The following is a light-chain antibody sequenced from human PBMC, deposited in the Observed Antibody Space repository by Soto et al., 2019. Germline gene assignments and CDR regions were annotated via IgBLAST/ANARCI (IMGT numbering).Light chain of an antibody. V-gene: IGLV4-69*01. CDR2: LNSDGSH. CDR1: SGHSSYA. J-gene: IGLJ2*01. CDR3: QTWGTGILV. Sequence: QLMLTQSPSASASLGASVKLTCTLSSGHSSYAIAWHQQQPEKGPRYLMKLNSDGSHSKGDGIPDRFSGSSSGAERYLTISSLQSEDEADYYCQTWGTGILVFGGGTKVTVL.